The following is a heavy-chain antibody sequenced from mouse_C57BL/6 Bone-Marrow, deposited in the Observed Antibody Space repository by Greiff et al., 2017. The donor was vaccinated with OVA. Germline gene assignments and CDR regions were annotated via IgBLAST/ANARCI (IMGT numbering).Heavy chain of an antibody. D-gene: IGHD2-5*01. CDR1: GYTFTSYW. J-gene: IGHJ2*01. V-gene: IGHV1-50*01. CDR3: AREFYYSKGY. Sequence: VQLVESGAELVKPGASVKLSCKASGYTFTSYWMQWVKQRPGQGLEWIGEIDPSDSYTNYNQKFKGKATLTVDTSSSTAYMQLSSLTSEDSAVYYCAREFYYSKGYWGQGTTLTVSS. CDR2: IDPSDSYT.